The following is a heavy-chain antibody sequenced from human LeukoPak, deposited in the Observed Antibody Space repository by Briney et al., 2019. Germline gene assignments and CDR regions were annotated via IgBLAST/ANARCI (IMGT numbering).Heavy chain of an antibody. CDR3: AELGITMIGGV. Sequence: GGSLRLSCAASGFTFSSYAMSWVRQAPGKGLEWVSGISGSGRGGNTYYADSVKGRFTISRDDSKSTLFLQLSSLRAEDTAVYYCAELGITMIGGVWGKGTTVTISS. D-gene: IGHD3-10*02. CDR1: GFTFSSYA. CDR2: ISGSGRGGNT. V-gene: IGHV3-23*01. J-gene: IGHJ6*04.